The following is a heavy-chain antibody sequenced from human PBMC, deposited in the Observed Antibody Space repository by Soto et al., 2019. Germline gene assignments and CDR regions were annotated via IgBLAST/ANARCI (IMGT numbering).Heavy chain of an antibody. Sequence: GGSVQVSWEAYGFIVPRSAVKWVRQARGQRLEWIGWIVVGSGNTNYAQKFQERVTITRDMSTSTAYMELSSLRSEDTAVYYCAATLYYTGVYYYGMDVWGQGPTVTVSS. CDR2: IVVGSGNT. CDR3: AATLYYTGVYYYGMDV. D-gene: IGHD2-8*01. J-gene: IGHJ6*02. V-gene: IGHV1-58*01. CDR1: GFIVPRSA.